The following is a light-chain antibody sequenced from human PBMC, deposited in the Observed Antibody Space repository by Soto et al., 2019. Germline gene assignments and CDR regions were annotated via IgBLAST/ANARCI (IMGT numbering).Light chain of an antibody. V-gene: IGKV3-11*01. CDR3: HHRSNLPVP. CDR1: QSVTSF. CDR2: DVS. Sequence: IVLTQSPVTLSLSPGERATLSCRASQSVTSFLAWYQQKPGQAPRLLIYDVSHRATGIPAWFSGSGSGTDFSLTISSLKPDDIAVYYYHHRSNLPVPFGGGNNVEIK. J-gene: IGKJ4*01.